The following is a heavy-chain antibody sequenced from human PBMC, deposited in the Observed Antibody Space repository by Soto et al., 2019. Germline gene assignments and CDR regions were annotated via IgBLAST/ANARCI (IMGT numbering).Heavy chain of an antibody. D-gene: IGHD3-3*01. J-gene: IGHJ6*02. V-gene: IGHV1-69*01. CDR1: GGTFSSYA. CDR3: ARDRNYDFWSCYYKVEDGVYYYGMDV. CDR2: IIPIFGTA. Sequence: QVQLVQSGAEVKKPGSSVKVSCKASGGTFSSYAISWVRQAPGQGLEWMGGIIPIFGTANYAQKLQGRVTITADESTRTAYMELSSLRSEDTAVYYCARDRNYDFWSCYYKVEDGVYYYGMDVWGQGTTVTVSS.